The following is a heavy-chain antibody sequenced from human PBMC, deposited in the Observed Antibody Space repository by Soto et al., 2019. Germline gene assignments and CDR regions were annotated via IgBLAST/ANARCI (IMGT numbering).Heavy chain of an antibody. V-gene: IGHV3-23*01. J-gene: IGHJ4*02. Sequence: GGSLRLSCAASGFTFSSYAMIWVRQAPGKGLEWVSAISGSGGGTYYADSVKGRFTISRDNSKNTLYLQMNSLRAEDTAVYYCAKDLAGYSYGTDFDYWGQGTLVTVSS. CDR3: AKDLAGYSYGTDFDY. CDR1: GFTFSSYA. CDR2: ISGSGGGT. D-gene: IGHD5-18*01.